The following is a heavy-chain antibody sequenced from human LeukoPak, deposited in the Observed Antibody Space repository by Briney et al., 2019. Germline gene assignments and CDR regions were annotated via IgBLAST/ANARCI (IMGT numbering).Heavy chain of an antibody. Sequence: GGSLRLSCAASGFIFGFYCMHWVRQAPEKGPMWVSRICPDGTGISYADSVKARFTTSRDNAKNTVYLQMNSLREEDTAVYYCVGDFRSADYWGQGTLVTVSS. CDR3: VGDFRSADY. V-gene: IGHV3-74*01. CDR1: GFIFGFYC. CDR2: ICPDGTGI. J-gene: IGHJ4*02.